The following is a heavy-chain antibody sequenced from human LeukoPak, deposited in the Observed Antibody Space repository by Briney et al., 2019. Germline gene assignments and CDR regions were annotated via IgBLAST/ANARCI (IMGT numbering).Heavy chain of an antibody. CDR2: INPNSGGT. V-gene: IGHV1-2*06. CDR1: GYTFTSYA. CDR3: ARVGTIFGVVTEYYYYYYGMDV. Sequence: GASVKVSCRASGYTFTSYAMHWVRQAPGQGLEWMGRINPNSGGTNYAQKFQGRVTMTRDTSISTAYMELSRLRSDDTAVYYCARVGTIFGVVTEYYYYYYGMDVWGQGTTVTVSS. J-gene: IGHJ6*02. D-gene: IGHD3-3*01.